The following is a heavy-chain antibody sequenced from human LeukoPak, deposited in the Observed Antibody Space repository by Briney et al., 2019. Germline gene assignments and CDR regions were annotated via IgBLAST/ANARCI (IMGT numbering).Heavy chain of an antibody. Sequence: SQTLSLTCAISGVSVSSDSASWSWVRQSPSRGLEWLGRTYYRSKWYNDYAGSVKGRIAINPDTFKNHFSLQLHSVTPEDTAVYYCASSLAAVGGSAFFDYWGQGILVTVSS. CDR2: TYYRSKWYN. V-gene: IGHV6-1*01. D-gene: IGHD6-19*01. J-gene: IGHJ4*02. CDR3: ASSLAAVGGSAFFDY. CDR1: GVSVSSDSAS.